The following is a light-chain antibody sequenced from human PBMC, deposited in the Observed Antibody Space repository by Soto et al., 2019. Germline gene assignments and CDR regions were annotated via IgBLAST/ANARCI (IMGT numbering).Light chain of an antibody. V-gene: IGLV2-14*03. CDR2: HVT. Sequence: QSALTQPASVSGSPGQSITISCTGTSSDIGHYDYVSWYQQHPDKAPKLMIYHVTYRPSGVSNRYSGSKSGNSASLTISGLQADDEADYYCCSLTTSHTYVFGSGTNLNVL. CDR3: CSLTTSHTYV. J-gene: IGLJ1*01. CDR1: SSDIGHYDY.